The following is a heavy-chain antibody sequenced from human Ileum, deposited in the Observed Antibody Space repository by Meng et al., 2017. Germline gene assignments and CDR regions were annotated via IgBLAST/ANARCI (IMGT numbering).Heavy chain of an antibody. CDR1: VVSVSMCGYD. V-gene: IGHV4-61*02. D-gene: IGHD3-16*01. J-gene: IGHJ4*02. CDR3: AREGGGYDYVWGSIY. Sequence: LTVAVTVVSVSMCGYDGRCRRQPGGKGLEWIARISTSGSTTSNPSLKSRVTISVDTSKIQCSRKRGSVTAADTAVYYCAREGGGYDYVWGSIYWGQGTLVTVSS. CDR2: ISTSGST.